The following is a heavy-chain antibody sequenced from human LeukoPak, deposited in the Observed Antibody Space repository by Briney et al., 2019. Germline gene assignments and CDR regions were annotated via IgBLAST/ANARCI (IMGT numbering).Heavy chain of an antibody. CDR3: PREIPGRIHRYYFDY. Sequence: GGSLRLSCAASGFTFSSYEMDWVRQAPGKGLEWVSYISSSGSTIFYADSVKGRFTISRDNAKNSLYLQMNSLRAEDTAVYYCPREIPGRIHRYYFDYLGQGTLLTVSS. CDR2: ISSSGSTI. J-gene: IGHJ4*02. V-gene: IGHV3-48*03. D-gene: IGHD5-18*01. CDR1: GFTFSSYE.